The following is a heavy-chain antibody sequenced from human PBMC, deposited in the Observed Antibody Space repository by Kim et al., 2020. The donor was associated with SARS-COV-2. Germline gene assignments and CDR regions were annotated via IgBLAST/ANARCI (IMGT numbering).Heavy chain of an antibody. CDR3: AREGYFDGGIFFFDS. V-gene: IGHV4-59*11. CDR2: VYHSGST. CDR1: GVSITSHY. J-gene: IGHJ4*02. D-gene: IGHD1-26*01. Sequence: SETLSLTCTVSGVSITSHYWTWIRQPPGKGLEWIGFVYHSGSTNYNPSLKSRVTMSVETSKNQFSLQLTSMTAADTAIYYCAREGYFDGGIFFFDSWGQG.